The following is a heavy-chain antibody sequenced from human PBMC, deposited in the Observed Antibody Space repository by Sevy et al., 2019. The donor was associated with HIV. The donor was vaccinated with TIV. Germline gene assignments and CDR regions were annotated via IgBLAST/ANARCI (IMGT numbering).Heavy chain of an antibody. CDR1: GFTFSSYE. CDR3: ARDLPPSATTVAHFDY. CDR2: ITNSGSAE. J-gene: IGHJ4*02. V-gene: IGHV3-48*03. D-gene: IGHD4-17*01. Sequence: GGSRRLSCAASGFTFSSYEMNWVRQAPGKGLEWVSYITNSGSAEYYSDSVRGRFTISRDNTKNSLYLQMNSLRAEDTALYYCARDLPPSATTVAHFDYWGRGTLVTVSS.